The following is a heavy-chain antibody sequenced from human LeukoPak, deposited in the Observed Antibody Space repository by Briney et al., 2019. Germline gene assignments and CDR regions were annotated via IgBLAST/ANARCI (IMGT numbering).Heavy chain of an antibody. CDR3: ARSIRGSTTGSF. CDR2: INSPDGAT. Sequence: ASVKDSCKASGYTFTNYHIHWVRQAPGQGLEWMGMINSPDGATTYAQKFQGRVTMTRDLSTSTVYMEVSSLRSEDTAAYFCARSIRGSTTGSFWGQGSLVTVSS. CDR1: GYTFTNYH. V-gene: IGHV1-46*01. J-gene: IGHJ4*02. D-gene: IGHD2/OR15-2a*01.